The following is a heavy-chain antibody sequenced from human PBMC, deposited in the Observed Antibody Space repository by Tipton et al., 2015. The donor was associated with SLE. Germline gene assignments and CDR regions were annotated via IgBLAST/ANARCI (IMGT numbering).Heavy chain of an antibody. CDR1: GFTFTTYA. CDR3: AKALSIAARLHFDY. D-gene: IGHD6-6*01. CDR2: ISNGGGGRT. V-gene: IGHV3-23*01. Sequence: SLRLSCVASGFTFTTYAMNWVRQAPGQGLEWVSTISNGGGGRTYYADSVKGRFTISRDNSKNTVYLQMSSLRAEDTAVYYCAKALSIAARLHFDYWGQGTLVTVSS. J-gene: IGHJ4*02.